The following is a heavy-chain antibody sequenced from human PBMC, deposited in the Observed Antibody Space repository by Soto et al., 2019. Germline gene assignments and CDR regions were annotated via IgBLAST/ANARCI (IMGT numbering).Heavy chain of an antibody. J-gene: IGHJ4*02. CDR3: AHRRGGYDWDDAHFDY. CDR1: GFSLSTSGVG. CDR2: IYWDDDK. V-gene: IGHV2-5*02. D-gene: IGHD1-20*01. Sequence: QITLKESGPTLVKPTQALALTCTFSGFSLSTSGVGVGWIRQPPGKALEWLAVIYWDDDKRYRPSLKSRLSITKDTSTNQVVLTMTNMDPVDTATYYCAHRRGGYDWDDAHFDYWGPGTLVTVSS.